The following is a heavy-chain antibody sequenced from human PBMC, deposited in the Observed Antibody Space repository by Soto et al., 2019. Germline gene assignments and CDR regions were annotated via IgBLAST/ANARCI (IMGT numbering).Heavy chain of an antibody. J-gene: IGHJ4*02. CDR1: GFTFSDYY. D-gene: IGHD6-6*01. CDR2: ISSSGSTI. CDR3: ARVPPPIEARPIDY. V-gene: IGHV3-11*01. Sequence: GGSLRLSCAASGFTFSDYYMSWIRQAPGKGLEWVSYISSSGSTIYYADSVKGRFTISRDNAKNSLYLQMNSLRAEDTAVYYCARVPPPIEARPIDYWGQGTLVTVSS.